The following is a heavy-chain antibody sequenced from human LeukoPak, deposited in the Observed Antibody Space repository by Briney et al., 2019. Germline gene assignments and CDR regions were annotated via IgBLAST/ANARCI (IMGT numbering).Heavy chain of an antibody. D-gene: IGHD3-22*01. J-gene: IGHJ4*02. V-gene: IGHV4-4*07. Sequence: PSETLSLTCTVSGGSISSYYWSWIRQPAGKGLEWIGRIYTSGSTNYNPSLKSRVTISVDTSKNQFSLKLSSVTAADTAVYYCARGLKPQYYYDSSGYGYWGQGTLVTVSS. CDR3: ARGLKPQYYYDSSGYGY. CDR1: GGSISSYY. CDR2: IYTSGST.